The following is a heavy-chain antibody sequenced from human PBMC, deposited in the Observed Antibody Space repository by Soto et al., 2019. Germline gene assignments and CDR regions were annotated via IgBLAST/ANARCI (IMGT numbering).Heavy chain of an antibody. J-gene: IGHJ4*02. Sequence: QAQVVQSGAEVRKPGSSVKLSCKASEGTFNSYAIAWVRQAPGQGREWMGGIIPYYNTLNYGQKFQDRVTITADASMNTFFMELRGLRSYDTAVYFCASGASCWCPCFFVSWAQGTQVAFSS. CDR1: EGTFNSYA. CDR3: ASGASCWCPCFFVS. CDR2: IIPYYNTL. D-gene: IGHD2-2*01. V-gene: IGHV1-69*01.